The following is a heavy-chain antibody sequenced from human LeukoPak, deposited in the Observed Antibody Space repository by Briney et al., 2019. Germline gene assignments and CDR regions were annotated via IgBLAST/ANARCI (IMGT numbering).Heavy chain of an antibody. Sequence: PGGSLRLSXAASGFTFSSYEMNWVRQAPGKGLEWVSYISSSGSTIYYADSVKGRFTISRDNAKNSLYLQMNSLRAEDTAVYYCARQEYTAMVSDWFDPWGQGTLVTVSS. V-gene: IGHV3-48*03. CDR1: GFTFSSYE. CDR3: ARQEYTAMVSDWFDP. J-gene: IGHJ5*02. CDR2: ISSSGSTI. D-gene: IGHD5-18*01.